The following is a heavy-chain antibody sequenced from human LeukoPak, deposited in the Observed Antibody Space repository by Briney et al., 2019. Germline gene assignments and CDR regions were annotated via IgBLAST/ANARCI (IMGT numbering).Heavy chain of an antibody. D-gene: IGHD1-26*01. J-gene: IGHJ4*02. CDR2: IYTSGST. V-gene: IGHV4-61*02. CDR3: ARDKWDVLDY. Sequence: SETLSLTCTVSGGSISSGSYYWSWIRQPAGKGLEWIGRIYTSGSTNYNPSLKSLVTISVDTSKNQFSLKLGSVTAADTAVYYCARDKWDVLDYWGQGTLVTVSS. CDR1: GGSISSGSYY.